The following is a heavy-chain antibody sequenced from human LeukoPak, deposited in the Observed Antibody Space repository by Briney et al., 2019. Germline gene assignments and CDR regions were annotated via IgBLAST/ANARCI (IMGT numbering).Heavy chain of an antibody. CDR1: GGSISSYY. V-gene: IGHV4-4*07. D-gene: IGHD6-13*01. CDR3: AREEQLVRGSYHYYYYMDV. J-gene: IGHJ6*03. Sequence: MPSETLSLTCTVSGGSISSYYWSWIRQPAGKGLEWIGRIYTSGSTNYNPSLKSRVTMSVDTSKNQFSLKLSSVTAADTAVYYSAREEQLVRGSYHYYYYMDVWGKGTTVTVSS. CDR2: IYTSGST.